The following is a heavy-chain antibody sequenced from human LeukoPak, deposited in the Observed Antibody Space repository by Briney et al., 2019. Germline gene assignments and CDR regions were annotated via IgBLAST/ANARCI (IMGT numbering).Heavy chain of an antibody. CDR2: IIPIFGTA. D-gene: IGHD5-12*01. CDR3: ARDYVDIVATIGDAFDI. CDR1: GGTFISYA. Sequence: SVKVSCKASGGTFISYAISWVRQAPGQGLEWRGGIIPIFGTANYAQKFQGRVTITTDESTSTAYMELSSLRSEDTAVYYCARDYVDIVATIGDAFDIWGQGTMVTVSS. V-gene: IGHV1-69*05. J-gene: IGHJ3*02.